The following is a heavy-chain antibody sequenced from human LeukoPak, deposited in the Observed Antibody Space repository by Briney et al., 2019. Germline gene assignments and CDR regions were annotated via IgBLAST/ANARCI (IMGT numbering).Heavy chain of an antibody. Sequence: ASVKVSCKASGYTFTSYGISWVRQAPGQGLEWMGWISAYNGNTNYAQKLQGRVTKTTDTSTSTAYMELRSLRSDDTAVYYCARGTVVPAATAFFDYWGQGTLVTVSS. CDR2: ISAYNGNT. J-gene: IGHJ4*02. CDR1: GYTFTSYG. CDR3: ARGTVVPAATAFFDY. D-gene: IGHD2-2*01. V-gene: IGHV1-18*01.